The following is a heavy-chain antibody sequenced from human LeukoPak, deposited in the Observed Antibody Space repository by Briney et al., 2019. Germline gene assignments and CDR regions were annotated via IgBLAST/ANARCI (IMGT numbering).Heavy chain of an antibody. Sequence: GGSLRLSCAASGFTFSTYVMSWVRKAPGKGLEWVSGISGSGDNTYYTDSVKGRFTISRDNSKNTLYLQMNSLRAEDTAVYYFAKELEGFDNWGQGTMVTASS. V-gene: IGHV3-23*01. CDR1: GFTFSTYV. D-gene: IGHD5-24*01. CDR2: ISGSGDNT. J-gene: IGHJ3*02. CDR3: AKELEGFDN.